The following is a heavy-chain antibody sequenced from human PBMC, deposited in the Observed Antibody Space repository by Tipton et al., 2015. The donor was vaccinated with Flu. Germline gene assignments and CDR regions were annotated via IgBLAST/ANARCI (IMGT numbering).Heavy chain of an antibody. Sequence: TLSLTCTVSGDSISSGTYYWSWIHQPAGKGLEWIGRVYTSGSTNYNPSLRSRVTISVDTSKNQFSLKLSSVTAADTAVYYCARDDGDYGLGSYHYYYGMDVWGQGTTVTVSS. CDR2: VYTSGST. CDR1: GDSISSGTYY. CDR3: ARDDGDYGLGSYHYYYGMDV. V-gene: IGHV4-61*02. J-gene: IGHJ6*02. D-gene: IGHD3-10*01.